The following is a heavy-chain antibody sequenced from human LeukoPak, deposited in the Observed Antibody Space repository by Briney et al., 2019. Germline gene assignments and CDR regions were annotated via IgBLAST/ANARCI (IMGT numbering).Heavy chain of an antibody. CDR3: TASDHLYCSSSSCHFDY. CDR1: GFTFSSYG. D-gene: IGHD2-2*01. J-gene: IGHJ4*02. V-gene: IGHV3-49*04. Sequence: GGSLRLSCAASGFTFSSYGMSWVRQAPGKGLEWVSFIQSKAYGGTTQYAASVKGRFTISRDDSKSIAYLQMNSMKTEDTAMYYCTASDHLYCSSSSCHFDYWGQGTLVTVSS. CDR2: IQSKAYGGTT.